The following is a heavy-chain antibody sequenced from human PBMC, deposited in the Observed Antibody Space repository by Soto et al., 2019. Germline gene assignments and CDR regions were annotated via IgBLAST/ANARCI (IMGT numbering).Heavy chain of an antibody. CDR3: ARDPFASTSSYYYYYYGMDV. CDR1: GYTFTGYY. Sequence: ASVKVSCEASGYTFTGYYMQWVRQAPGQGLEWMGWINPNSGGTNYAQKFQGWVTMTRDTSISTAYMELSRLRSDDTAVYYCARDPFASTSSYYYYYYGMDVWGQGTTVTVSS. J-gene: IGHJ6*02. CDR2: INPNSGGT. V-gene: IGHV1-2*04. D-gene: IGHD2-2*01.